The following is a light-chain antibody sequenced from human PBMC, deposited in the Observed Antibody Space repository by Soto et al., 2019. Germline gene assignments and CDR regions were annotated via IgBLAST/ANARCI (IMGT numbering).Light chain of an antibody. CDR1: QGIGSS. J-gene: IGKJ4*01. CDR2: AAS. CDR3: QQLNSYPLT. Sequence: DIQLTQSPSLQSAAVGDRVTITCRARQGIGSSLAWYQQKPGKAPKLLIYAASALQSGVPSRFSGSGSGTEFTLTISSLQPEDFASYYCQQLNSYPLTFGGGTKVEIK. V-gene: IGKV1-9*01.